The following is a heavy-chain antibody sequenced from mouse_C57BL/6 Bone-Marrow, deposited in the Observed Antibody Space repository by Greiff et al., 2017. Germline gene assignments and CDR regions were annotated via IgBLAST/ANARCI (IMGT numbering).Heavy chain of an antibody. J-gene: IGHJ1*03. D-gene: IGHD2-2*01. V-gene: IGHV1-59*01. CDR1: GYTFTSYW. Sequence: QVQLQQPGAELVRPGTSVKLSCKASGYTFTSYWMHWVKQRPGQGLEWIGVIDPSDSYTNYNQKFKGKATLTVDTSSSTAYMQLSSLTSEDSAVYYCARLVGYWYFDVWGTGTTVTVSS. CDR3: ARLVGYWYFDV. CDR2: IDPSDSYT.